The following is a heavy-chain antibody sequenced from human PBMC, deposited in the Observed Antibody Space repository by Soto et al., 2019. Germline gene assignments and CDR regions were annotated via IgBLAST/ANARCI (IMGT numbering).Heavy chain of an antibody. CDR1: GYTFTIYG. Sequence: QVQLVQSGAEVKKPGASVKVSCKASGYTFTIYGISWVRQAPGQGLEWMGWISAYNGNTNYAQKLQGRVTMTKDTSKSNAYLALRSLRSYATAVYYCASDLVLLWRESESESYYCMDVWGKGSTVIVSS. V-gene: IGHV1-18*01. D-gene: IGHD3-10*01. J-gene: IGHJ6*04. CDR3: ASDLVLLWRESESESYYCMDV. CDR2: ISAYNGNT.